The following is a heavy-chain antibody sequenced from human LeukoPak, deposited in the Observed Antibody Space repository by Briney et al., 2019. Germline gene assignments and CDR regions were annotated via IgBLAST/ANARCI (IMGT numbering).Heavy chain of an antibody. J-gene: IGHJ4*02. CDR2: IYYSGSI. CDR1: GGSISSYY. Sequence: SETLSLTCTVSGGSISSYYWSWIRQSPGKGLEWIGHIYYSGSIKYNPSLKSRVTISLDTSKNQFSLKLTSVIAADTAVYYCARGPYSGYTLRPLDYWGQGTLVIVSS. D-gene: IGHD5-12*01. V-gene: IGHV4-59*01. CDR3: ARGPYSGYTLRPLDY.